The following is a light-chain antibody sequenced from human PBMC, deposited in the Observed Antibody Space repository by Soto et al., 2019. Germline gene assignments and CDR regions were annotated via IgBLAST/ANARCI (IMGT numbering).Light chain of an antibody. CDR1: QSVGSD. CDR2: DAS. Sequence: EIVLTQSPATLSLSPGERATLSCRASQSVGSDLAWYQQKPGQAPRLLIYDASNRATGTPARFSGSGSGTDFTLTISNLEHEDFAVYYCQQRSNWPWTCGQGTKVEIK. V-gene: IGKV3-11*01. CDR3: QQRSNWPWT. J-gene: IGKJ1*01.